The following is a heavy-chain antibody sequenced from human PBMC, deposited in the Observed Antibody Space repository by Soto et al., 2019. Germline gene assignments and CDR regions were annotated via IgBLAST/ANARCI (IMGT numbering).Heavy chain of an antibody. Sequence: ASVKVSCKASGYTFTSYDINWLRQATGQGLEWMGWMNPNSGNTGYAQKFQGRVTMTRNTSISTAYMELSSLRSEDTAVYYCASSNWGKGSLDYWGQGTLVTVSS. CDR2: MNPNSGNT. D-gene: IGHD7-27*01. CDR3: ASSNWGKGSLDY. J-gene: IGHJ4*02. CDR1: GYTFTSYD. V-gene: IGHV1-8*01.